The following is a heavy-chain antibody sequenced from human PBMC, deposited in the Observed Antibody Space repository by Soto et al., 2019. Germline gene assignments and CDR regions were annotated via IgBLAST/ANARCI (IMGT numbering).Heavy chain of an antibody. CDR3: ARDYSAAGLFDY. V-gene: IGHV1-69*05. D-gene: IGHD6-13*01. Sequence: GASVKVSCKASGGTFSSYAISWVRQAPGQGLEWMGGIIPIFGTANYAQKFQGRVTITRDTSASTAYMELSSLRSEDTAVYYCARDYSAAGLFDYWGQGTLVTVSS. J-gene: IGHJ4*02. CDR2: IIPIFGTA. CDR1: GGTFSSYA.